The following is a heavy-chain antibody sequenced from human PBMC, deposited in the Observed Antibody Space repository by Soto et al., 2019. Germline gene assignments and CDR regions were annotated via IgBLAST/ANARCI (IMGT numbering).Heavy chain of an antibody. Sequence: QVQLQESGPGLVKPSETLSLTCTVSGGSISGGDYYWTWIRQSPGKGLEWIGNIYYTGTTYYNPSLKRRDTISADTSNNQVSLSLNSVTATDTAVYYWARGMGMRRRQDSWGQGTLVIVST. CDR3: ARGMGMRRRQDS. J-gene: IGHJ4*02. CDR2: IYYTGTT. D-gene: IGHD1-1*01. V-gene: IGHV4-30-4*01. CDR1: GGSISGGDYY.